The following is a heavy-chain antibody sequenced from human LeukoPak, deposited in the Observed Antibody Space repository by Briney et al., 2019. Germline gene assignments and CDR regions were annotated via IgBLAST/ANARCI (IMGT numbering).Heavy chain of an antibody. V-gene: IGHV3-21*01. Sequence: GGSLRLSCAASGFTFSSYSMNWVRQAPGKGLEWVSSISSSSSYIYYADSVKGRFTISRDNAKNSLYLQMNSLRAEDTAVYFCARDPNGDYIGAFDMWGRGTMVSVSS. J-gene: IGHJ3*02. CDR1: GFTFSSYS. D-gene: IGHD4-17*01. CDR3: ARDPNGDYIGAFDM. CDR2: ISSSSSYI.